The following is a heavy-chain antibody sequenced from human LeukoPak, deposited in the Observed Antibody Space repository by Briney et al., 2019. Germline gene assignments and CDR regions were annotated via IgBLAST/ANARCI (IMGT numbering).Heavy chain of an antibody. CDR2: ISWNSGSI. V-gene: IGHV3-9*01. J-gene: IGHJ4*02. CDR1: GFTFDDYA. CDR3: AKGLAYDFWSGSFDY. Sequence: PGGSLRLSCAASGFTFDDYAMHWVRQAPGKGLEWVSGISWNSGSIAYADSVKGRFTISRDNAKNSLYLQMNSLRVDDTALYFCAKGLAYDFWSGSFDYWGQGILVTVSS. D-gene: IGHD3-3*01.